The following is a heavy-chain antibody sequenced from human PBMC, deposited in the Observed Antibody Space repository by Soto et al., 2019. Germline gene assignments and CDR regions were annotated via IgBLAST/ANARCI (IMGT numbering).Heavy chain of an antibody. D-gene: IGHD6-13*01. CDR2: MNPNSGNT. Sequence: ASVKVSCKASGYTFTSYDINWVRQATGQGLEWMGWMNPNSGNTGYAQKFQGRVTMTRNTSISTAYMELSSLRSEDTAVYYCARRNKAAVGRNWFDPWAQGTLVPVSS. CDR1: GYTFTSYD. CDR3: ARRNKAAVGRNWFDP. V-gene: IGHV1-8*01. J-gene: IGHJ5*02.